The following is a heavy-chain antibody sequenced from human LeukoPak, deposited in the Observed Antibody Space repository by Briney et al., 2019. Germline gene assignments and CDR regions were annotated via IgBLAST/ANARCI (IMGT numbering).Heavy chain of an antibody. V-gene: IGHV4-34*01. Sequence: SETLSLTCAVSGGSFSGYYWSWIRQPPGKGLEWIGEINHSGSTNYNPSLKSRVTISVDTSKNQFSLKLSSVTAADTAVYYCARGGGHYDYVWGSYRSYYFDYWGQGTLVTVSS. CDR2: INHSGST. J-gene: IGHJ4*02. CDR3: ARGGGHYDYVWGSYRSYYFDY. CDR1: GGSFSGYY. D-gene: IGHD3-16*02.